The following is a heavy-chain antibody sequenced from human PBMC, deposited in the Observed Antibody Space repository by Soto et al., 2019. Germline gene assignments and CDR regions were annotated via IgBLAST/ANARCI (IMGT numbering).Heavy chain of an antibody. V-gene: IGHV4-30-4*08. CDR2: VHYSGSI. D-gene: IGHD3-16*01. CDR3: VREDDGGDREYYGLDV. CDR1: GGSISYEYYH. J-gene: IGHJ6*02. Sequence: QVQLQQSGPGLVKPSQTLSLTCTVSGGSISYEYYHWTWIRQSPGKGLEWIGYVHYSGSIMYNPSFKSRVTISVDTSKNQFSRHLSSVTAADTAVYFFVREDDGGDREYYGLDVWGQGTTVTVSS.